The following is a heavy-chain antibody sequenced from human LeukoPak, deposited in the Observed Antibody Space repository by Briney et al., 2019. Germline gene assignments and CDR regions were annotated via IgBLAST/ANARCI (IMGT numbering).Heavy chain of an antibody. CDR3: ARVSHYYGSEIEY. CDR1: GYTLNSYD. CDR2: ISAYNGNT. Sequence: ASVKVSCKASGYTLNSYDITWVRQAPGQGLEWMGWISAYNGNTNCAQKVQGRVTMTTDTSTSTAYMELRSLRSDDTAVYYCARVSHYYGSEIEYWGQGTLVTVSS. V-gene: IGHV1-18*01. D-gene: IGHD3-10*01. J-gene: IGHJ4*02.